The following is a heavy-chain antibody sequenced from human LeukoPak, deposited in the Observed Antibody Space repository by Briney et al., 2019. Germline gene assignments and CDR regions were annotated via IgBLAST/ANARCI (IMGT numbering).Heavy chain of an antibody. D-gene: IGHD2-15*01. J-gene: IGHJ4*02. CDR1: GFTFTNYA. Sequence: PGGSLRLSCAASGFTFTNYAMTWVRQAPAKGLEWVSAISADGSDTKYADSVKGRSTISRDNSKNTLFLQMNSLRVEDTAVYYCTKDWSAAYWGQGTLVTVSS. V-gene: IGHV3-23*01. CDR3: TKDWSAAY. CDR2: ISADGSDT.